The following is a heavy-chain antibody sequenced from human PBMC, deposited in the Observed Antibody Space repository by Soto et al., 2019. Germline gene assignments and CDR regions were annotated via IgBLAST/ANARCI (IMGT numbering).Heavy chain of an antibody. CDR3: ARVMSVGIAAADAFDY. J-gene: IGHJ4*02. Sequence: KPSETLSLTCTVSGGSISSGDYYWSWIRQPPGKGLEWIGYIYYSGSTYYNPSLKSRVTISVDTSKNQFSLKLSSVTAADTAVYYCARVMSVGIAAADAFDYWGQGTLVTVSS. CDR1: GGSISSGDYY. V-gene: IGHV4-30-4*01. D-gene: IGHD6-13*01. CDR2: IYYSGST.